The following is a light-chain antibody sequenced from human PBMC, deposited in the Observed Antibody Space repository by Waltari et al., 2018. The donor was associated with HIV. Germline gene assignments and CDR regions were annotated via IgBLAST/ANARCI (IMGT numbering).Light chain of an antibody. V-gene: IGLV2-14*01. CDR1: SSYVGSYNY. CDR3: RSYTDSSTVV. CDR2: EVN. J-gene: IGLJ2*01. Sequence: QSALTQPASVSGSPGQSITISCTGTSSYVGSYNYVSWYQQYPGKVPKRLIYEVNNRPSGVSSRFSGSKSGNTASLTISGLQAEDEADYYCRSYTDSSTVVFGGGTKVTVL.